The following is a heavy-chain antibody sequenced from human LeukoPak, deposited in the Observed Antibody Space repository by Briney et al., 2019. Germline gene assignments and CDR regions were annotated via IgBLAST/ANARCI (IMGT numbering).Heavy chain of an antibody. V-gene: IGHV4-30-2*01. D-gene: IGHD3-3*01. J-gene: IGHJ6*02. CDR2: IYHSGST. CDR3: ARLGGLEWSLYYYYGMDV. Sequence: SQTLSLTCAVSGGSISSGGYSWSWIRQPPGKGLEWIGYIYHSGSTYYNPSLKSRVTISVDTSKNQFSLKLSSVTAADTAVYYCARLGGLEWSLYYYYGMDVWGQGTMVTVSS. CDR1: GGSISSGGYS.